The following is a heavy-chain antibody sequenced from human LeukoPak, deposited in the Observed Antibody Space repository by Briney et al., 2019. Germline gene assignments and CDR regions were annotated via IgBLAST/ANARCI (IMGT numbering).Heavy chain of an antibody. J-gene: IGHJ4*02. CDR2: ISWNSGTI. CDR3: AKGTIYGSGSYYDY. Sequence: PGRSLRLSCAASGFTFGDYAMHWVRQAPGKGLEWASGISWNSGTIGYADSVKGRFTISRDNAKNSLYLQMNSLRAEDMALYYCAKGTIYGSGSYYDYWGQGTLVTVSS. V-gene: IGHV3-9*03. CDR1: GFTFGDYA. D-gene: IGHD3-10*01.